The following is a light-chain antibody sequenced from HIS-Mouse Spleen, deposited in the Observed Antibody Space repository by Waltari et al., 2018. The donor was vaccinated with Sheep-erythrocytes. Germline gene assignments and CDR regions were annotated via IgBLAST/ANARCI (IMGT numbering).Light chain of an antibody. CDR2: DVS. V-gene: IGLV2-11*01. J-gene: IGLJ1*01. Sequence: QSALTQPRSVSGSPGQSVTISCTGTSSHVGGHNYVPWYQQHPGKAPKLMIYDVSKRPSGVPDRFSGSKSGNTASLTISGLQAEDEADYYCCSYAGSYNHVFATGTKVTVL. CDR3: CSYAGSYNHV. CDR1: SSHVGGHNY.